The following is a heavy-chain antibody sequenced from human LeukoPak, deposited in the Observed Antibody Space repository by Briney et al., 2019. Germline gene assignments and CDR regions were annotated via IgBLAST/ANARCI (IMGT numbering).Heavy chain of an antibody. D-gene: IGHD2-2*01. V-gene: IGHV5-51*01. CDR1: GYTFTSDW. J-gene: IGHJ6*03. CDR2: IYPGDSDT. Sequence: GESLKISCKASGYTFTSDWIGWVRQMPGKGLEWMGIIYPGDSDTKYNAPFQGQVTISADKSISTAYLQWGSLKASDTATYYCARPALYCSSTVCPPYMDVWGKGTTVTVSS. CDR3: ARPALYCSSTVCPPYMDV.